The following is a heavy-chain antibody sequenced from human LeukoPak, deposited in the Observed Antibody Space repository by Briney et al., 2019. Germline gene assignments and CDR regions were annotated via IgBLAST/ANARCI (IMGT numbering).Heavy chain of an antibody. J-gene: IGHJ4*02. CDR3: ARGPGTPHYFDY. D-gene: IGHD1-1*01. CDR1: GYTFTAYG. CDR2: SSAYNGNT. Sequence: ASVKVSCKSSGYTFTAYGISWVRQALGQGLEWMGWSSAYNGNTNYAQKVQGRVTMTTDTSTSTAYMELRSLRSDDTAVYYCARGPGTPHYFDYWGQGTLVTVSS. V-gene: IGHV1-18*01.